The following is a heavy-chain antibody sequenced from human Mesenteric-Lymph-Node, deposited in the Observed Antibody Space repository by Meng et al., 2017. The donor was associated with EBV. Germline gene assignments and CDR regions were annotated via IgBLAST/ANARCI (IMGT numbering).Heavy chain of an antibody. V-gene: IGHV4-61*01. CDR1: GDSVSSGNNY. Sequence: QVQMKESGQGLVKPSETLSLTCNFSGDSVSSGNNYWSWIRQSPGRGLEWIGNIYFTGSTFYNPALKSRVTISGDTSKNQFSLKLTSVTAADTAVYYCAREGTTVTRWFDPWGPGTLVTVSS. CDR3: AREGTTVTRWFDP. D-gene: IGHD4-11*01. CDR2: IYFTGST. J-gene: IGHJ5*02.